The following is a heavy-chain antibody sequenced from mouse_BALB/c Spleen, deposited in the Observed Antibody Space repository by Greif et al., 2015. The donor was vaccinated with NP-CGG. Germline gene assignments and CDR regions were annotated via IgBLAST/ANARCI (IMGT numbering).Heavy chain of an antibody. CDR1: GYTFTDYY. V-gene: IGHV1-84*02. D-gene: IGHD4-1*01. CDR3: ARRTGTEAMDY. Sequence: LVESGPELVKPGASVKISCEASGYTFTDYYINWVKQKPGQGLEWIGWIYPGSGNTKYNEKFKGKATLTVDTSSSTAYMQLSSMTSEDTAVYFCARRTGTEAMDYWGQGTSVTVSS. J-gene: IGHJ4*01. CDR2: IYPGSGNT.